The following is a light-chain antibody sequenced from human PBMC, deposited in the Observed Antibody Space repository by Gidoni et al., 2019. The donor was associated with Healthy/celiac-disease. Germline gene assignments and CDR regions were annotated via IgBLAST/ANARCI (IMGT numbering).Light chain of an antibody. CDR1: QVISNY. CDR2: AAS. J-gene: IGKJ3*01. CDR3: QKSGT. V-gene: IGKV1-27*01. Sequence: DIQMTQSPSSLPASVADRVTITCRPSQVISNYLAWYQQKPGKVPKLLIYAASTLQSGVPSRFSGSGSGTDFTLTISSLQPEDVATYYCQKSGTFGPGTKVDIK.